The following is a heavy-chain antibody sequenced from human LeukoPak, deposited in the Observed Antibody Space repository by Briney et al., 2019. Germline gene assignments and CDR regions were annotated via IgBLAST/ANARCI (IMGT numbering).Heavy chain of an antibody. J-gene: IGHJ4*02. Sequence: GGSLRLSCAASGFTFSSYAMSWVRQALGKGLEWVSAISGSGGSTYYADSVKGRFTISRDNSKNTLYLQMNSLRAEDTAVYYCASLYCSSTSCYHFDYWGQGTLVTVSS. CDR1: GFTFSSYA. D-gene: IGHD2-2*01. CDR3: ASLYCSSTSCYHFDY. CDR2: ISGSGGST. V-gene: IGHV3-23*01.